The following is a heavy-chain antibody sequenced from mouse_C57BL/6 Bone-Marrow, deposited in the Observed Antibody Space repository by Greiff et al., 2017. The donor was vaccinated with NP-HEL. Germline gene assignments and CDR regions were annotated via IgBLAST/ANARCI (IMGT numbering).Heavy chain of an antibody. Sequence: VQLQQPGAELVKPGASVKMSCKASGYTFTSYWITWVKQRPGQGLEWIGDIYPGSGSTNYNEKFKSKATLTVDTSSSTAYMQLSSLTSEDSAVYYCARYHNYDYDGYWYFDVWGTGTTVTVSS. CDR1: GYTFTSYW. V-gene: IGHV1-55*01. CDR2: IYPGSGST. CDR3: ARYHNYDYDGYWYFDV. J-gene: IGHJ1*03. D-gene: IGHD2-4*01.